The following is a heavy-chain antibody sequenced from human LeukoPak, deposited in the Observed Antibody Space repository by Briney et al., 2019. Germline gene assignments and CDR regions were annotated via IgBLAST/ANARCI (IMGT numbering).Heavy chain of an antibody. J-gene: IGHJ4*02. CDR3: AIAVPSYCGGDCYATDF. D-gene: IGHD2-21*02. Sequence: GTSLRLSCAASGFTFSSYAMHWVRQAPGKGLEWVAVISYDGSNKYYADSVKGRFTISRDNSKNTLYLQMNSLRAEDTAVYYCAIAVPSYCGGDCYATDFWGQGTLVTVSS. V-gene: IGHV3-30-3*01. CDR2: ISYDGSNK. CDR1: GFTFSSYA.